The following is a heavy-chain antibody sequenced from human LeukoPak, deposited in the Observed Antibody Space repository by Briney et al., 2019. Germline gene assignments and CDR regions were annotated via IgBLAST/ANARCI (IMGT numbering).Heavy chain of an antibody. CDR3: AKTGGPWD. J-gene: IGHJ4*02. CDR1: GFTVSSNY. D-gene: IGHD7-27*01. V-gene: IGHV3-53*01. Sequence: GGSLRLSCAVSGFTVSSNYMSWVRQAPGKGLEWVSVIYSGGSTYYADSVKGRFTISRDNSKNTLFLQMNSLRVDDTAVYYCAKTGGPWDWGQGTLVTVSS. CDR2: IYSGGST.